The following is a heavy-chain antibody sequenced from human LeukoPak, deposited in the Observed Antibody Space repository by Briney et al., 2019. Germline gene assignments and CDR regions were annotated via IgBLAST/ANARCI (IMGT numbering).Heavy chain of an antibody. D-gene: IGHD6-13*01. J-gene: IGHJ4*02. CDR1: GFTFSSYS. V-gene: IGHV3-48*01. Sequence: GGSLRLSCAASGFTFSSYSMNWVRQAPGKGLEWVSYISSSSTTIQYADSAKGRFTVSRDSARNPLYLQMNGLTAEDTAIYYCARDLKGYGSSGGVDYWGQGSLVTVSS. CDR2: ISSSSTTI. CDR3: ARDLKGYGSSGGVDY.